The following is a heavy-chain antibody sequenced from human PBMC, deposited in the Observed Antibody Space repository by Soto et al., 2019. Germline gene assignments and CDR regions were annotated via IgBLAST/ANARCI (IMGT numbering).Heavy chain of an antibody. Sequence: QVQLVQSGAEVKKPGASVKVSCKAPGYTFTGYYMHWVRQAPGQGPEWMGWINPNSGGTTYAQKFQGRVTVTRDTTISTAYMELSSLRSDDTAVYYGARGGSSSLDYWGQGTLVTVSS. CDR1: GYTFTGYY. V-gene: IGHV1-2*02. CDR2: INPNSGGT. J-gene: IGHJ4*02. CDR3: ARGGSSSLDY. D-gene: IGHD6-6*01.